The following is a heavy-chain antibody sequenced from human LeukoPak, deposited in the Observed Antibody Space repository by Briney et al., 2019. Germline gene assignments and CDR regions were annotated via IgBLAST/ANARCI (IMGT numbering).Heavy chain of an antibody. Sequence: GESLRISCKGSGYTFSSYWIGWVRQMPGKGLEWMGIIYPGDPDTRYSPSLQGQVTISVDTSIGTAYLQWSSLKASDTAIYYCARQNDFRLDYWGQGTLVTVSS. V-gene: IGHV5-51*01. CDR2: IYPGDPDT. CDR3: ARQNDFRLDY. D-gene: IGHD3-3*01. CDR1: GYTFSSYW. J-gene: IGHJ4*02.